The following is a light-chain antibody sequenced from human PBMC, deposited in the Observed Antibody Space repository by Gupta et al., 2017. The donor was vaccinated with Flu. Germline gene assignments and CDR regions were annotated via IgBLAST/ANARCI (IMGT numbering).Light chain of an antibody. CDR2: DVS. V-gene: IGLV2-11*01. Sequence: QSALTQPRSVSGSPGQSVTISCTGTSSDVGGYKYVSWYQQHPGKAPKLMIYDVSKRPSGVPYRFSGSKSGNTASLTISGLQAEDEADYYCCSYAGSYTWVFGGGTKLTVL. J-gene: IGLJ3*02. CDR1: SSDVGGYKY. CDR3: CSYAGSYTWV.